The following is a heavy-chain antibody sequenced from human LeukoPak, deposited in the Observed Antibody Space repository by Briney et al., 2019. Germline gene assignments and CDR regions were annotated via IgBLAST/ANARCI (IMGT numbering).Heavy chain of an antibody. CDR1: GYTFTSYG. CDR2: ISAYNGNT. V-gene: IGHV1-18*01. CDR3: ARGRYSSSWYIYYYMDV. D-gene: IGHD6-13*01. Sequence: GAAVKVSCKAYGYTFTSYGISWVRQAPGQGLEWMGWISAYNGNTNYAQKLQGRVTMTTDTSTSTAYMELRSLRSDDTAVYYCARGRYSSSWYIYYYMDVWGKGTTVTISS. J-gene: IGHJ6*03.